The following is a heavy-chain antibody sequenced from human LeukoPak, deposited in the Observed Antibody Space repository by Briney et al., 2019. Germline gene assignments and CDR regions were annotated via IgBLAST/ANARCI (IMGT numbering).Heavy chain of an antibody. CDR2: ISGSGGST. Sequence: GGSLRLSCAASGFTFSTNAMSWVRQAPGQGLEWVSAISGSGGSTYYADSVKGRFTISRDNSKNTLYLQMNSLRAGDTAVYYCAKVKEQLVAPYYYMDVWGKGTTVTVSS. V-gene: IGHV3-23*01. D-gene: IGHD6-6*01. CDR3: AKVKEQLVAPYYYMDV. CDR1: GFTFSTNA. J-gene: IGHJ6*03.